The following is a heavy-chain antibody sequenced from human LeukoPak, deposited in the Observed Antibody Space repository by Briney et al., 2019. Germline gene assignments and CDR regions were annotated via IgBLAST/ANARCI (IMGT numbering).Heavy chain of an antibody. V-gene: IGHV4-34*01. CDR3: ARGFRPRIAAARPLYYYYMDV. CDR2: ISHSGST. Sequence: SETLSLTCAVYGGSFSGYYWSWIRQPPGKGLEWIGEISHSGSTNYNPSLKSRVTISVDTSKNQFSLKLSSVTAADTAVYYCARGFRPRIAAARPLYYYYMDVWGKGTTVTVSS. J-gene: IGHJ6*03. D-gene: IGHD6-13*01. CDR1: GGSFSGYY.